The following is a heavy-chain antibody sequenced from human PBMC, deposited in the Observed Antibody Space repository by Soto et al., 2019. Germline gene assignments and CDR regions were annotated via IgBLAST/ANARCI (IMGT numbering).Heavy chain of an antibody. CDR2: ISSSSSYT. D-gene: IGHD1-26*01. Sequence: PGGSLRLSCAASGFTFSDYYMSWIRQAPGKGLEWVSYISSSSSYTNYADSVKGRFTISRDNAKNSLYLQMNSLRADDTAVYYCARGRKVGNTGYYFDFWGQGTLVTVSS. CDR3: ARGRKVGNTGYYFDF. J-gene: IGHJ4*02. CDR1: GFTFSDYY. V-gene: IGHV3-11*06.